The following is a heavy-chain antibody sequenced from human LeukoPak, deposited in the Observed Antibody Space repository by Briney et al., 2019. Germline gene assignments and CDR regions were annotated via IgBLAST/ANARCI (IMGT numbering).Heavy chain of an antibody. CDR1: GGSISSSSYY. CDR2: IYYSGST. CDR3: ARGQYSSSSIADYYFDY. J-gene: IGHJ4*02. Sequence: SETLSLTCTVSGGSISSSSYYWGWIRQPPGKGLEWIGSIYYSGSTYYNPSLKSRVTISVDTSKNQFSLKLSSVTAADTAVYYCARGQYSSSSIADYYFDYWGQGTLVTVSS. V-gene: IGHV4-39*07. D-gene: IGHD6-6*01.